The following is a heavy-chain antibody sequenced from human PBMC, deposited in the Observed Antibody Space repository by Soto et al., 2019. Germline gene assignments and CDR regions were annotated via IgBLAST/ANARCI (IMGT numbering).Heavy chain of an antibody. J-gene: IGHJ4*02. CDR3: AKDAVPGPPDYFDF. D-gene: IGHD6-19*01. CDR2: ISSGGRHQ. V-gene: IGHV3-30*04. Sequence: GGSLRLSCVGSGFTVSAYEIHWVRQAPGKGLDWVAVISSGGRHQFYTDSVRGRFTISRDDSKNTVYLQMNSLTPQDAAIYYCAKDAVPGPPDYFDFWGQGTLVTVSS. CDR1: GFTVSAYE.